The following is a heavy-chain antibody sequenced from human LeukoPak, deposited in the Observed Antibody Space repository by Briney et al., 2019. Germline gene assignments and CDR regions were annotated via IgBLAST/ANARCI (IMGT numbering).Heavy chain of an antibody. J-gene: IGHJ3*02. Sequence: RASVKVSCKASGGTFSSYAISWVRQAPGQGLEWMGGIIPIFGTANYAQKFQGRVTITADESTSTAYMELSSLRSEDTAVYYCARATFMITFGGVIVRDAFDIWGQGTMVTVS. CDR1: GGTFSSYA. CDR3: ARATFMITFGGVIVRDAFDI. CDR2: IIPIFGTA. D-gene: IGHD3-16*02. V-gene: IGHV1-69*13.